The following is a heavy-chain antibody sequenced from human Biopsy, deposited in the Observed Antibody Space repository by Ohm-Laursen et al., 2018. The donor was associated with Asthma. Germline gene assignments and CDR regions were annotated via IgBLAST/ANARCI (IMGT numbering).Heavy chain of an antibody. CDR1: GDSISSTYW. CDR3: ARHMKGVSVFDI. Sequence: SETLSLTCAVSGDSISSTYWWSWVRQPPGKGLEWIGEFYPSGITNYNPSLKSRVTISVDKSKNQFSRKLSSVTAADTAVYSCARHMKGVSVFDIWGQGTMVIVSS. D-gene: IGHD3-10*01. J-gene: IGHJ3*02. V-gene: IGHV4-4*02. CDR2: FYPSGIT.